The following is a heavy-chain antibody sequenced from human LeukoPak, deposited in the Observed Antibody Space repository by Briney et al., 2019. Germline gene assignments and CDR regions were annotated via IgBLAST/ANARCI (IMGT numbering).Heavy chain of an antibody. J-gene: IGHJ5*02. Sequence: PGGSLRLSCAASGFTFSSYGMHWVRQAPGKGLEWVAFIRYDGSNKYYADSVKGRFTISRDNSKNTLYLQMKSLRAEDTAVYYCASQSYARFDPWGQGTLVTVSS. CDR1: GFTFSSYG. CDR3: ASQSYARFDP. V-gene: IGHV3-30*02. D-gene: IGHD3-16*01. CDR2: IRYDGSNK.